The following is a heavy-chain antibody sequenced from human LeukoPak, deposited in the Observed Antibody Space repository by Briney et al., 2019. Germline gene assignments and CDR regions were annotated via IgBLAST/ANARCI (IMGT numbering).Heavy chain of an antibody. CDR2: ISGSGGST. Sequence: GGSLRLSCAASGFTFSSYAMSWVRQAPGKGLEWVSAISGSGGSTYYADSVKGRFTISRDNSKNTLYLQMNSLRAEDTAVYYCAKGSTKAYCSGGSCYRSIYYYTDVWGKGTTVTVSS. D-gene: IGHD2-15*01. CDR3: AKGSTKAYCSGGSCYRSIYYYTDV. CDR1: GFTFSSYA. J-gene: IGHJ6*03. V-gene: IGHV3-23*01.